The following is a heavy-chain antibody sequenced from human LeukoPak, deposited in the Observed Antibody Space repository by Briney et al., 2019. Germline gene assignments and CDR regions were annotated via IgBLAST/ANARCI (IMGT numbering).Heavy chain of an antibody. D-gene: IGHD4-17*01. CDR1: GGTFASYA. CDR3: ARDMGYGDYVGY. CDR2: IIPILGIA. Sequence: ASVKVSCTASGGTFASYAISWVRQAPGQRLEWMGRIIPILGIANYAQKFQGRVTITADKSTSTAYMELSSLRSEDTAVYYCARDMGYGDYVGYWGQGTLVTVSS. V-gene: IGHV1-69*04. J-gene: IGHJ4*02.